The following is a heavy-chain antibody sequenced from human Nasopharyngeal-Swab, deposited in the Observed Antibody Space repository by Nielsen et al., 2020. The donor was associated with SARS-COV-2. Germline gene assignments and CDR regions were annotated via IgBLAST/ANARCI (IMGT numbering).Heavy chain of an antibody. J-gene: IGHJ6*03. CDR3: ARGQEFGYYYYMDV. CDR1: GFTFSIHG. D-gene: IGHD3-3*01. CDR2: APHHGSGI. Sequence: GGSLRLSCAASGFTFSIHGMHWVRQAPGKGLEWLAVAPHHGSGIFYADSVKGRFTISRDNSKNTVYLQLNTLRPEDTAVYYCARGQEFGYYYYMDVWGKGTAVTVSS. V-gene: IGHV3-30*03.